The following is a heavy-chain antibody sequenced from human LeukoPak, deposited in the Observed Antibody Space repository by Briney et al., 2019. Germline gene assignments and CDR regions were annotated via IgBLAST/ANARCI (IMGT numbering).Heavy chain of an antibody. D-gene: IGHD3-9*01. CDR1: GYTFTNYD. Sequence: ASVKVSCKTSGYTFTNYDINWVRQATGQGLEWLGWMNPNSGNTGYAQKFQGRVTMTRNTSISTAYMELSSLRSEDTAVYYCARGRRVLRYFDWLPLYYYMDVWGKGTTVTVSS. J-gene: IGHJ6*03. CDR3: ARGRRVLRYFDWLPLYYYMDV. V-gene: IGHV1-8*02. CDR2: MNPNSGNT.